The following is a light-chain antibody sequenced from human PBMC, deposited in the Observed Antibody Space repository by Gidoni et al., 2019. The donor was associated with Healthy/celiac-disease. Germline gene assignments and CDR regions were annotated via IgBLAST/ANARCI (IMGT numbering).Light chain of an antibody. CDR3: QQSYSTPFT. CDR1: QSISSY. J-gene: IGKJ3*01. Sequence: ASVGDRVTITCRASQSISSYLNWYQQKPGKAPKLLIYAASSLQSGVPSRFSGSGSGTDFTLTISSLQPEDFATYYCQQSYSTPFTFGPGTKVDIK. CDR2: AAS. V-gene: IGKV1-39*01.